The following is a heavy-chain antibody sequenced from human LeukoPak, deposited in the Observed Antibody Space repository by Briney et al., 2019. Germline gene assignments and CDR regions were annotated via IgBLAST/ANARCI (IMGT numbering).Heavy chain of an antibody. CDR1: GFTFSTYG. CDR3: AKGDVLLWFGEFVR. Sequence: GGSLRLPCAASGFTFSTYGMHWVRQAPGKGLEWVAFIRYDGSIKYYADSVKGRFIISRDNSKNTLYLQMNSLRDEDTAVYYCAKGDVLLWFGEFVRWGQGTLVTVSS. D-gene: IGHD3-10*01. CDR2: IRYDGSIK. J-gene: IGHJ4*02. V-gene: IGHV3-30*02.